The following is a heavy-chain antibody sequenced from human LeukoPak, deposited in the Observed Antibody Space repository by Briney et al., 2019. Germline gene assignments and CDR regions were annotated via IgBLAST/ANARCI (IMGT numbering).Heavy chain of an antibody. CDR2: INHSGSI. Sequence: SETLSLTCAVYGGSFSCYYWRWIRQPPGKGLEWIGEINHSGSINYNPSLKSRVTISVDTSKNQFSLKLSSVTAADTAVYYCARGDSSGYIFGNWFDPWGQGTLVTVSS. CDR3: ARGDSSGYIFGNWFDP. V-gene: IGHV4-34*01. CDR1: GGSFSCYY. J-gene: IGHJ5*02. D-gene: IGHD3-22*01.